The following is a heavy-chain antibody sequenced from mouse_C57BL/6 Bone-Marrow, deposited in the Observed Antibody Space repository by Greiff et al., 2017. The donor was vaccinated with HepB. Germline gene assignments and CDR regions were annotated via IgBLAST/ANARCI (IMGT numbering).Heavy chain of an antibody. J-gene: IGHJ3*01. CDR2: ISDGGSYT. CDR1: GFTFSSYA. V-gene: IGHV5-4*01. D-gene: IGHD2-4*01. CDR3: ARDRGDYETWFAY. Sequence: EVHLVESGGGLVKPGGSLKLSCAASGFTFSSYAMSWVRQTPEKRLEWVATISDGGSYTYYPDNVKGRFTISRDNAKNNLYLQMSHLKSEDTAMYYCARDRGDYETWFAYWGQGTLVTVSA.